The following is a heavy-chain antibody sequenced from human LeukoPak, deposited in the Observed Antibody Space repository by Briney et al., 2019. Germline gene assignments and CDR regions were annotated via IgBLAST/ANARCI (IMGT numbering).Heavy chain of an antibody. CDR1: GYTLTELS. D-gene: IGHD3-9*01. V-gene: IGHV1-24*01. CDR2: FDPEDGET. Sequence: ASVKVSCKVSGYTLTELSMHWVRQAPGKGLEWMGGFDPEDGETIYAQKFQGRVTMTEDTSTDTAYMELSSLRSEDTAVYYCAKDQRIFDWYPYYFDYWGQGTLVTVSS. J-gene: IGHJ4*02. CDR3: AKDQRIFDWYPYYFDY.